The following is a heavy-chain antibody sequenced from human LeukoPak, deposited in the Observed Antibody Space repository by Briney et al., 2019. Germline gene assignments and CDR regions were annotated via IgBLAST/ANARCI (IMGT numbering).Heavy chain of an antibody. CDR1: GGSISSSSYH. V-gene: IGHV4-39*01. Sequence: SGTLSLTCTVSGGSISSSSYHWGWIRQPPGKGLEWIGSIFYSGSTYYNPSLKSRVTISVDTSKNQFSLKLSSVTAADTAVYFCARHEAAAGIFDYWGQGTLVTVSS. CDR2: IFYSGST. CDR3: ARHEAAAGIFDY. D-gene: IGHD6-13*01. J-gene: IGHJ4*02.